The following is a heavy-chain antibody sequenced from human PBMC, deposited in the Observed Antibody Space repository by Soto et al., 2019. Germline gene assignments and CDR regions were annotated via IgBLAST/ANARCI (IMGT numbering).Heavy chain of an antibody. CDR2: INHSGST. D-gene: IGHD3-22*01. Sequence: SETLSLTCAVFGGAFRGFYRGWVRQPPGKGVGWIGEINHSGSTNYNPSLKSRVTISVDTSKDQFSLKLSSVTAADTAVYYCARGRRDMIVVVTRRHYFFDFWGKGTLVTVSS. V-gene: IGHV4-34*01. CDR3: ARGRRDMIVVVTRRHYFFDF. CDR1: GGAFRGFY. J-gene: IGHJ4*02.